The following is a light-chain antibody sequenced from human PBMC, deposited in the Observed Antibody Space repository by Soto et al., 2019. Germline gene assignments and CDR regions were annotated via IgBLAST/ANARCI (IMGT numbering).Light chain of an antibody. CDR3: PQYYSILPT. Sequence: DIVMTQSPDSLAVSLGERATINCKSSQSVLYTPNNKNYLAWYQQKPGQPPKLLIYWASTRESGVPDRFSASVSGTDFTPTLSGLQAEDVAVYYRPQYYSILPTFGGGTKVEIK. CDR1: QSVLYTPNNKNY. J-gene: IGKJ4*01. V-gene: IGKV4-1*01. CDR2: WAS.